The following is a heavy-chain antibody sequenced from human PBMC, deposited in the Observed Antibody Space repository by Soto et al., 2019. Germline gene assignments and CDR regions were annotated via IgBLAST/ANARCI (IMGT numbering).Heavy chain of an antibody. J-gene: IGHJ6*03. CDR3: ARSAYGDYFYYYYMDV. Sequence: EVQLVESGGGLVQPGGSQRLSCAASGFTFSSYWMHWVRQAPGKGLVWVSRINSDGSTTNYADSVKGRFTISRDIAKNTLYLQMNSLRAEDTAVYYCARSAYGDYFYYYYMDVWGKGTTVTGSS. V-gene: IGHV3-74*01. CDR1: GFTFSSYW. CDR2: INSDGSTT. D-gene: IGHD4-17*01.